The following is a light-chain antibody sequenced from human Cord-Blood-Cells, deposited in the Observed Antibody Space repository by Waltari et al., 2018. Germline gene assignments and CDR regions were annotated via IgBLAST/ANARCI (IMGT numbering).Light chain of an antibody. V-gene: IGKV4-1*01. CDR1: QSVLYSSNNKNY. CDR2: WAS. CDR3: QQYYSTPS. Sequence: DIVMTQSPASLAVSLGARATINCQSSQSVLYSSNNKNYLAWYQQKPVQPPKLLIYWASTRESGVPDRFSGSGSGTDFTLTISSLQAEDVAVYYCQQYYSTPSFGQGTKLEIK. J-gene: IGKJ2*03.